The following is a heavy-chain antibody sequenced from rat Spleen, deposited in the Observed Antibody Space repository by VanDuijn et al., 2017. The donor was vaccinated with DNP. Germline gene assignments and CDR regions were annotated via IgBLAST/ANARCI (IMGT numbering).Heavy chain of an antibody. CDR2: ITNSGGST. CDR3: TTGGNNPFPY. D-gene: IGHD1-10*01. CDR1: GFTFSNYG. V-gene: IGHV5-27*01. Sequence: EVQLVESGGGLVQPGRSLKLSCAASGFTFSNYGMAWVRQAPTKGLEWVASITNSGGSTYYRDSVKGRFTISRDNAYSTLYLQMDSLRSEDTATYYCTTGGNNPFPYWGQGTLVTVSS. J-gene: IGHJ3*01.